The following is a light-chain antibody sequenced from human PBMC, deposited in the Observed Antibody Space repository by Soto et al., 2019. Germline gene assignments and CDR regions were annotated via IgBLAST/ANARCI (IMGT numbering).Light chain of an antibody. V-gene: IGKV1-33*01. CDR3: QKCDYLPI. CDR2: DAS. J-gene: IGKJ3*01. Sequence: DIQMTQSPSSLSASVGDRVTITCQASHDITSYLNWYHHKPGKAPKLLIYDASILEAGVPSRFSGSGSGTHFTFTISSLQPEDVATYYCQKCDYLPIFGHGTTVDFK. CDR1: HDITSY.